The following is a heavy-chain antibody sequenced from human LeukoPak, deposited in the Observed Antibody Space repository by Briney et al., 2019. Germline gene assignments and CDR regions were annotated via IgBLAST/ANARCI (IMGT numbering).Heavy chain of an antibody. J-gene: IGHJ5*02. CDR1: GFTFSDYS. Sequence: PGGSLRLSCAASGFTFSDYSMHWVRQAPGKGLNWVAFIRYDGNNKYYADSVKGRFTISRDNSKNMLYLEMNSLRVEDTAIYYCARPTWSDSSYWFAPWGQGTLVTVSS. CDR3: ARPTWSDSSYWFAP. V-gene: IGHV3-30*02. D-gene: IGHD3-3*01. CDR2: IRYDGNNK.